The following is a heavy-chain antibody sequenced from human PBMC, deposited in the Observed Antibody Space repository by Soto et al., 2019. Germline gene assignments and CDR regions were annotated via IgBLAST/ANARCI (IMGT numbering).Heavy chain of an antibody. V-gene: IGHV4-34*01. J-gene: IGHJ4*02. CDR1: GGSFSGYY. Sequence: SETLSLTCAVYGGSFSGYYWSWIRQPPGKGLEWIGEINHSGSTNYNPSLKSRVTISVDTSKNQFSLKLSSVTAADTAVYYCARGSGLRFLEWTPPSFDYWGQGTLVTVSS. CDR2: INHSGST. D-gene: IGHD3-3*01. CDR3: ARGSGLRFLEWTPPSFDY.